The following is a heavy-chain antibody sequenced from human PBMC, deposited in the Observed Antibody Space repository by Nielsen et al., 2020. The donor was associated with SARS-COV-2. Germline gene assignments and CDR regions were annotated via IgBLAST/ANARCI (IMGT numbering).Heavy chain of an antibody. J-gene: IGHJ6*02. Sequence: GGSLRLSCAASGFTVSSNYMSWVRQAPGKGLEWVSGISWNSGSIGYADSVKGRFTISRDNAKNSLYLQMNSLRAEDTALYYCAKDMGAVASYYYYGMDVWGQGTTVTVSS. CDR2: ISWNSGSI. D-gene: IGHD6-19*01. V-gene: IGHV3-9*01. CDR1: GFTVSSNY. CDR3: AKDMGAVASYYYYGMDV.